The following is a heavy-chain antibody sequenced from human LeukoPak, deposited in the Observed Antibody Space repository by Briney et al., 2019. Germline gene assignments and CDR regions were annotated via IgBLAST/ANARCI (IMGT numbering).Heavy chain of an antibody. CDR1: GGSISSYY. V-gene: IGHV3-11*01. J-gene: IGHJ4*02. Sequence: LSLTCTVSGGSISSYYWSWIRQAPGKGLEWISYISSSGTTIYYADSVRGRFTISRGNANNSLYLQMNSLRAEDTAVYYCARRYCSGGSCYLPFWGQGTLVTVSS. D-gene: IGHD2-15*01. CDR3: ARRYCSGGSCYLPF. CDR2: ISSSGTTI.